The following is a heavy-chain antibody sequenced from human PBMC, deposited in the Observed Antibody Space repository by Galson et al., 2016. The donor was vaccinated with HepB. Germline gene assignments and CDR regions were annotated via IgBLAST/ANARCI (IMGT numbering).Heavy chain of an antibody. Sequence: SVKVSCKASAYSVSSYDINWVRQATGHGPEWMGWTNLVNGKSGSAQKVQGRITMTTNTSISTVYMELSSLSSNDTAVYYCAMTLRHFAGWEWYFDLWGRGTLVTVSS. V-gene: IGHV1-8*01. CDR3: AMTLRHFAGWEWYFDL. D-gene: IGHD3-9*01. CDR1: AYSVSSYD. CDR2: TNLVNGKS. J-gene: IGHJ2*01.